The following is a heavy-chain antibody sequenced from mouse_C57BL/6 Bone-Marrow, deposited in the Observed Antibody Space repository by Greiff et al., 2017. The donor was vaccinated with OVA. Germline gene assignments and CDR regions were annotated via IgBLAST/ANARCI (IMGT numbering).Heavy chain of an antibody. CDR1: GYTFTDYY. CDR2: INPYNGGT. V-gene: IGHV1-19*01. Sequence: EVQLQQSGPVLVKPGASVKMSCKASGYTFTDYYMNWVKQSHGKSLEWIGVINPYNGGTSYNQKFKGKATLTVDKSSSTAYMELNSLTSADSAVDYCAGDGYYLLYSDYWGQGTTLTVSS. J-gene: IGHJ2*01. D-gene: IGHD2-3*01. CDR3: AGDGYYLLYSDY.